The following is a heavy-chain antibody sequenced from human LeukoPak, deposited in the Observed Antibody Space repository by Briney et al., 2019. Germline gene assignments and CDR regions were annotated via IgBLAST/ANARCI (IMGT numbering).Heavy chain of an antibody. CDR2: IYYSGST. CDR3: ARVGVLWFGELWTPWYYYGMDV. Sequence: KPSETLSLTCTVSGGSIASSGYYWSWIRQPPGKGLEWIEYIYYSGSTNYNPSLKSRVTISVDTSKNQFSLKLSSVTAADTAVYYCARVGVLWFGELWTPWYYYGMDVWGQGTTVTVSS. J-gene: IGHJ6*02. D-gene: IGHD3-10*01. V-gene: IGHV4-61*08. CDR1: GGSIASSGYY.